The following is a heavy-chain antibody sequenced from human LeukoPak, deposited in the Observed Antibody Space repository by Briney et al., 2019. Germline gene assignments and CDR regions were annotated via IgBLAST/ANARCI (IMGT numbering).Heavy chain of an antibody. D-gene: IGHD2-8*01. CDR3: TRVYGTLGDY. CDR1: GFTFNNYA. CDR2: IRSKAYGGTT. J-gene: IGHJ4*02. V-gene: IGHV3-49*04. Sequence: GGSLRLSCITSGFTFNNYAMTWVRQAPGKGLEWVGFIRSKAYGGTTEYAASVKGRFTISRDDSKSIAYLQMNSLKTEDTAVYYCTRVYGTLGDYWGQGTLVTVSS.